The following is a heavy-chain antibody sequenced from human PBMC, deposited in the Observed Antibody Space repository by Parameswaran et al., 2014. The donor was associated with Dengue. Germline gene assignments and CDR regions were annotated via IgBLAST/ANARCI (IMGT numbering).Heavy chain of an antibody. Sequence: WVRQAPGQGLEWTGWISGFNGNTIYAEKFQGRVTMTTGTSTSTAYMELRGLKSDDTAVYYCARGQEFRATILDYWGQGTLVTAPQ. D-gene: IGHD5-24*01. V-gene: IGHV1-18*01. CDR3: ARGQEFRATILDY. J-gene: IGHJ4*02. CDR2: ISGFNGNT.